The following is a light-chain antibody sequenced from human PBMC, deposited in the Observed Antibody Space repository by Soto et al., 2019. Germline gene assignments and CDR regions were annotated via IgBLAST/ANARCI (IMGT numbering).Light chain of an antibody. V-gene: IGKV1-9*01. CDR1: QDITNF. Sequence: DIQLTQSPSFLSAAVGDRVTITCRASQDITNFLAWYQQKPGKAPELLIYVASTLHSRVPARFSGSGSGTEFTLTISSLQPEDFATYHCQHLNSYPYTFGQGTKLEIK. CDR2: VAS. J-gene: IGKJ2*01. CDR3: QHLNSYPYT.